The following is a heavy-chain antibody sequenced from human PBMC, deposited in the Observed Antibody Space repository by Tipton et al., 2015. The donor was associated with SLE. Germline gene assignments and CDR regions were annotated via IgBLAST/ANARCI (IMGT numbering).Heavy chain of an antibody. J-gene: IGHJ4*02. Sequence: TLSLTCTVSGYSISSGYYWGWIRQPPGKGLEWIGSIYHSGSTYYNPSLKSRVTISVDTSKNQFSLKLSSVTAADTAVYYCARAGRAWNLFDYLGPGTLVTVSS. D-gene: IGHD1-1*01. CDR2: IYHSGST. V-gene: IGHV4-38-2*02. CDR3: ARAGRAWNLFDY. CDR1: GYSISSGYY.